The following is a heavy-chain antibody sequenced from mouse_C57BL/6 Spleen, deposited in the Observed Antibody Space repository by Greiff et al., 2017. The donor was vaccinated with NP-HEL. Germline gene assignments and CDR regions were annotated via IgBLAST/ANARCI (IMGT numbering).Heavy chain of an antibody. CDR3: ARSPSTMAYYFDY. J-gene: IGHJ2*01. CDR1: GYTFTDYY. D-gene: IGHD2-1*01. V-gene: IGHV1-26*01. Sequence: EVQLQQSGPELVKPGASVKISCKASGYTFTDYYMNWVKQSHGKSLEWIGDINPNNGGTSYNQKFKGKATLTVDKSSSTAYMELRSLTSEDSAVYYCARSPSTMAYYFDYWGQGTTLTVSS. CDR2: INPNNGGT.